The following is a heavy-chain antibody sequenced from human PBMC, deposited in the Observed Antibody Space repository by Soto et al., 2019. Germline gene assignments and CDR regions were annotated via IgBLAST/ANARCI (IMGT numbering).Heavy chain of an antibody. CDR2: IIPVFRTS. CDR3: AKDGSWDGGGGES. Sequence: QVQLVQSGAEFKKPGSSVKVSCSASGVTFSSYAFTWVRQAPGQGLEWMGNIIPVFRTSNYAQGFQGRLTISADEYTNTIYMELSSLRSEDTAVYFCAKDGSWDGGGGESWGQGTLVIVSS. V-gene: IGHV1-69*18. J-gene: IGHJ4*02. CDR1: GVTFSSYA. D-gene: IGHD3-16*01.